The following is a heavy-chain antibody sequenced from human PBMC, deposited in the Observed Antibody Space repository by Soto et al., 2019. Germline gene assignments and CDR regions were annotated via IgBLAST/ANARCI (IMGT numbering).Heavy chain of an antibody. J-gene: IGHJ5*02. CDR3: VAYYDYVWGSYRSSWFDP. V-gene: IGHV4-4*02. Sequence: PSETLSLTCAVSGGSISSSNWWSWVRQPPGKGLEWIGEIYHSGSTNYNPSLKSRVTISVDKSKNQFSLKLSSVTAADTAVYYCVAYYDYVWGSYRSSWFDPWDQGTLVTVSS. D-gene: IGHD3-16*02. CDR2: IYHSGST. CDR1: GGSISSSNW.